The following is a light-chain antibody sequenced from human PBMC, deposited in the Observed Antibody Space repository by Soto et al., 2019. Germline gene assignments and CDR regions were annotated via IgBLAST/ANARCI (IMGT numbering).Light chain of an antibody. Sequence: QSVLTQPPSVSVAPGQRVTISCTGSSSNIGANYDVHWYQHLPGTAPKLLISGDSNRPSGVPDRFSGSKSGTSASLGITGLQAEDEADYYCQSYDSSLRGWVFGGGTKLTVL. CDR2: GDS. J-gene: IGLJ3*02. CDR3: QSYDSSLRGWV. V-gene: IGLV1-40*01. CDR1: SSNIGANYD.